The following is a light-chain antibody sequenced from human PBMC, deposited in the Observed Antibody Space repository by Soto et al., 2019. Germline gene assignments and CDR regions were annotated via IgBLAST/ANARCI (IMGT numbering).Light chain of an antibody. CDR1: SSDVGGFNS. V-gene: IGLV2-11*01. CDR2: DVT. J-gene: IGLJ2*01. Sequence: QSALAQPRSVSGSPGQSVTISCTGTSSDVGGFNSVSWYQHHPGKAPKLLISDVTNRPSGVPDRYSGSKSFNTAFLTISGFQTEDEADYYCCSYAATHSVFGVGTKLTVL. CDR3: CSYAATHSV.